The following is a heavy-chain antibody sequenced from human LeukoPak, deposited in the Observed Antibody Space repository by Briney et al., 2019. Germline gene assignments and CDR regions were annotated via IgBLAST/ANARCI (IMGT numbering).Heavy chain of an antibody. CDR3: VIDRGRASVGY. V-gene: IGHV3-7*01. D-gene: IGHD1-26*01. CDR2: IKQDGSEE. CDR1: GFTFSGYW. Sequence: GGPLRLSCAASGFTFSGYWMSWVRQAPGKGLEWVANIKQDGSEEYYVGSVKGRFTISRDNAKSSLFVQMNSLRAEDTAVYYCVIDRGRASVGYWGQGTLVTVSS. J-gene: IGHJ4*02.